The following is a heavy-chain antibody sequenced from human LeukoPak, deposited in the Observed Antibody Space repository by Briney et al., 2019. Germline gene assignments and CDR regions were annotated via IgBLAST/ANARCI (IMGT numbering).Heavy chain of an antibody. V-gene: IGHV3-48*01. CDR2: LSSDNYTI. Sequence: PGGSLRLSCAASGFTFSSYAMSWVRQAPGKGLEWISYLSSDNYTIYSADSVKGRFIISRDNAKDSLYLQMNSLRAEDTAVYYCARVATDGGGFDPWGQGTLVTVSS. CDR1: GFTFSSYA. J-gene: IGHJ5*02. CDR3: ARVATDGGGFDP. D-gene: IGHD3-16*01.